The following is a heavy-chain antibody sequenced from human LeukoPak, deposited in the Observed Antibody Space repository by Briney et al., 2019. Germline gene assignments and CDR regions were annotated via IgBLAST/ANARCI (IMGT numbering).Heavy chain of an antibody. CDR1: GFTFSSYS. J-gene: IGHJ5*02. Sequence: GGSLRLSCAASGFTFSSYSMNWVRQAPGKGLQWVSVIIGSGSSTYYADSVKGRFTISRDNARNTLYLQMNSLRAEDTAVYYCARWYYYETSGLYYGSFDNWGQGTLVTVSS. D-gene: IGHD3-22*01. V-gene: IGHV3-23*01. CDR2: IIGSGSST. CDR3: ARWYYYETSGLYYGSFDN.